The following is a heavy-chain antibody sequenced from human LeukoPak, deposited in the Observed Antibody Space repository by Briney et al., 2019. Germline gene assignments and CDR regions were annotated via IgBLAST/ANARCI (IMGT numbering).Heavy chain of an antibody. D-gene: IGHD4-23*01. CDR2: IGYEGVHK. J-gene: IGHJ4*02. Sequence: PGGSLRLSCAASGFTFNNFGMHWVRQAPGKGREWVSFIGYEGVHKYYADSVQGRFTISKDNPKATLYLQMNSLRPEDTAVYYCAKDLHGGYSSDYWGQGTLVTVFS. CDR1: GFTFNNFG. CDR3: AKDLHGGYSSDY. V-gene: IGHV3-30*02.